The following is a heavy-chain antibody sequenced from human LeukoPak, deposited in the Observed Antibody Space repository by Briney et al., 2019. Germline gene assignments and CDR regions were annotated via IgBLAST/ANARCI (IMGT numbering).Heavy chain of an antibody. V-gene: IGHV3-23*01. J-gene: IGHJ5*02. CDR2: ISCSGGST. CDR1: GFTFSSYA. D-gene: IGHD2-15*01. Sequence: PGGSLRLSCAASGFTFSSYAMSWVRQAPGKGLEWVSAISCSGGSTYYADSVKGRFTISRDNSKNTLYLQMNSLRAGDTAVYYCAKDPQTVVVAATLWFDPWGQGTLVTVSS. CDR3: AKDPQTVVVAATLWFDP.